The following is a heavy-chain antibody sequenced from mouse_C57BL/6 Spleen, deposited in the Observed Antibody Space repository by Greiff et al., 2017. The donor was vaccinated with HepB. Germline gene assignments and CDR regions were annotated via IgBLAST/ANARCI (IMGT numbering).Heavy chain of an antibody. CDR3: ARRLTAQATGFDY. D-gene: IGHD3-2*02. Sequence: EVQLQQSGGDLVKPGGSLKLSCAASGFTFSSYGMSWVRQTPDKRLEWVATISSGGSYTYYPDSVKGRFTISRDNAKNTLYLQMSSLKSEDTAMYYCARRLTAQATGFDYWGQGTTLTVSS. CDR2: ISSGGSYT. V-gene: IGHV5-6*01. CDR1: GFTFSSYG. J-gene: IGHJ2*01.